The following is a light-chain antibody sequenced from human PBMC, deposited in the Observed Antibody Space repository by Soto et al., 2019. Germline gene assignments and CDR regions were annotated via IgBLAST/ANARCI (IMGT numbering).Light chain of an antibody. CDR3: HYYGGP. Sequence: EMVVTQSPGTLSLSPGERATLSCRASQSDTNAYLTWYQQKPGQAPRLLIYGASTRATGIPDRFSGSGSGTDFTLTISRVEPEDFAVYYCHYYGGPFGGGTKIAIK. CDR1: QSDTNAY. J-gene: IGKJ4*01. V-gene: IGKV3-20*01. CDR2: GAS.